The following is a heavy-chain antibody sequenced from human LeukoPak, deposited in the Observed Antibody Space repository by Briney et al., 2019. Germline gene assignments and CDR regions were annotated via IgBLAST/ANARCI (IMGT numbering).Heavy chain of an antibody. J-gene: IGHJ4*02. D-gene: IGHD6-19*01. CDR1: GYTFTGYY. Sequence: ASVTVSCKASGYTFTGYYMHWVRQAPGQGLEWMGWMNPNSGDTNFAQKFQGRVTMTRDTSISTAYMELSRLRSDDTAVYYCAAGYSSGWWLVFWGQGTLVTVSS. CDR3: AAGYSSGWWLVF. V-gene: IGHV1-2*02. CDR2: MNPNSGDT.